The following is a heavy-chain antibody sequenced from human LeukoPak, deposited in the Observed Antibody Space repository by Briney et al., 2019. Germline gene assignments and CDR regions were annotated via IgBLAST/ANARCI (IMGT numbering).Heavy chain of an antibody. J-gene: IGHJ5*02. CDR1: GFTVPDYA. D-gene: IGHD6-13*01. Sequence: PGGSLRLSCAASGFTVPDYAMTWVRQAPGKGLEWVSSISASGVMTYYADSVKGRFTISRDNSKNTLYLQMNSLRAEDTAVYYCARGVTPAPRYSSSWYGQSSLDWFDPWGQGTLVTVSS. CDR2: ISASGVMT. V-gene: IGHV3-23*01. CDR3: ARGVTPAPRYSSSWYGQSSLDWFDP.